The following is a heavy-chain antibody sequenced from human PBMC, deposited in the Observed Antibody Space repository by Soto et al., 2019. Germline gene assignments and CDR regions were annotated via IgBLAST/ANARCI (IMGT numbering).Heavy chain of an antibody. CDR1: GFTFSSYS. J-gene: IGHJ4*02. Sequence: ELQLVESGGGLVKPGGSLRLSCAASGFTFSSYSMNWVRQAPGKGLEWVSSISSSSSYIYYADSVKGRFTISRDNAHTYLYLPIKCPRVEDTAVYSCARGTYSNDSSGYYAYWGQGTLVTVSS. D-gene: IGHD3-22*01. CDR2: ISSSSSYI. CDR3: ARGTYSNDSSGYYAY. V-gene: IGHV3-21*04.